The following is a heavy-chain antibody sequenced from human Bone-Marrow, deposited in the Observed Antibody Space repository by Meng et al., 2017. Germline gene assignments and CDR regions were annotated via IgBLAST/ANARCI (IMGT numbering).Heavy chain of an antibody. CDR3: ARLGAGIAAAGTTPPPFDY. CDR1: GYSFTSYW. Sequence: GGSLRLPCKGSGYSFTSYWIGWVRQMPGKGLEWMGIIYPGDSDTRYSPSFQGQVTISADKSISTAYLQWSSLKASGTAMYYCARLGAGIAAAGTTPPPFDYWGQGTLVTVSS. D-gene: IGHD6-13*01. CDR2: IYPGDSDT. J-gene: IGHJ4*02. V-gene: IGHV5-51*01.